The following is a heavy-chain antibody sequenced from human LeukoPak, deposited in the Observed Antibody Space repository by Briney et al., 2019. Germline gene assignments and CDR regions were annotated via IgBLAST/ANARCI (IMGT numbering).Heavy chain of an antibody. V-gene: IGHV3-7*01. CDR2: INQDGSEK. D-gene: IGHD3-22*01. J-gene: IGHJ4*02. Sequence: GGSLRLSCAASGFTFSRYWMSWVRQAPGKGLEWVANINQDGSEKYYVDSVKGRFTISRDNAKNSLYLEMNSLRAEDTAVYYCARHVVAVGFDYWGQGTLVSVSS. CDR3: ARHVVAVGFDY. CDR1: GFTFSRYW.